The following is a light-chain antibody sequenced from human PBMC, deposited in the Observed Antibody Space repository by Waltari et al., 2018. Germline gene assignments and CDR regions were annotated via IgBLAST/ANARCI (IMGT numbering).Light chain of an antibody. J-gene: IGKJ1*01. V-gene: IGKV2-28*01. CDR3: MQARQTPWT. Sequence: DIVMTQSPLPLPVTPGEQASISCRSSKSLLHSSGNTFLDCYVQKPGQAPQLLIYLFSNRASGVPDRFSGSGSGTDFTLKISRVEAEDVGLYYCMQARQTPWTFGQGTKVEIK. CDR2: LFS. CDR1: KSLLHSSGNTF.